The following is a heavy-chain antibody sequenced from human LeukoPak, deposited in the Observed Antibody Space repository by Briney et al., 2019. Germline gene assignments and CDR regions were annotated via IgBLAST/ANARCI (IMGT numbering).Heavy chain of an antibody. J-gene: IGHJ4*02. V-gene: IGHV3-23*01. Sequence: GGSLRLSCAASGFIFSDYAMSWVRQAPGKGLEWGSVISGSGGSTYYADSVKGRFTISRDNSKNTLYLQMSSLRAEDTAVYYCAKENVVVAAAVPDYWGQGTLVTVSS. CDR2: ISGSGGST. D-gene: IGHD2-15*01. CDR1: GFIFSDYA. CDR3: AKENVVVAAAVPDY.